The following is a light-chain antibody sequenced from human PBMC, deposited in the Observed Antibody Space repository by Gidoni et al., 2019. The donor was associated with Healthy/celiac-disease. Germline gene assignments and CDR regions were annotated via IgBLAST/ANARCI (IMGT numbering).Light chain of an antibody. CDR1: SSNIGSNT. V-gene: IGLV1-44*01. J-gene: IGLJ2*01. CDR3: AAWDDSLNGVV. CDR2: SNN. Sequence: QSLLTPPPSSSGTPGQRVTISCSGSSSNIGSNTVNWYQQLPGTDPKLLIYSNNQRPSGVPDRVSGSKSGTSASLAISGLQSEDEADYYCAAWDDSLNGVVFGGGTKLTVL.